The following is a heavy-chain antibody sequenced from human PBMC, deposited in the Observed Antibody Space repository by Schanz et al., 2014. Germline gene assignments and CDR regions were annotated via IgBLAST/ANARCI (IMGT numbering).Heavy chain of an antibody. J-gene: IGHJ5*01. Sequence: EVQLVQSGGGLVQPGGSLRLSCAASGFTFSAYAMTWVRQIPGKGLEWVSAISASGGTTYYADSVKGRFTSSRDNSKNTLYLQMNSLRAEDTAVYYCAKTPREYCNYDNCPNWFDSWGQGTLVTASS. CDR1: GFTFSAYA. CDR2: ISASGGTT. V-gene: IGHV3-23*04. CDR3: AKTPREYCNYDNCPNWFDS. D-gene: IGHD2-15*01.